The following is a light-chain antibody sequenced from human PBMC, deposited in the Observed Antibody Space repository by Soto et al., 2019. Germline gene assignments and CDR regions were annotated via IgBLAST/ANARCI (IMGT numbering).Light chain of an antibody. CDR2: AAS. Sequence: DIQMTQSPSSLSASVGDRVTITCRASQSISSYLNWYQQKPGNAPKLLIYAASSLHSGVPSRFSGSGSGTDFTLTISSLQPEDFATYYCQQSYSTPRTFGQGTKVEIK. CDR3: QQSYSTPRT. V-gene: IGKV1-39*01. CDR1: QSISSY. J-gene: IGKJ1*01.